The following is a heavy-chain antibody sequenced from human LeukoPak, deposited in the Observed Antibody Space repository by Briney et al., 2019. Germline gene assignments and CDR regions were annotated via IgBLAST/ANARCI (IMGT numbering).Heavy chain of an antibody. CDR1: GFSFSNFQ. CDR3: ARDFYDRTGYDY. J-gene: IGHJ4*02. V-gene: IGHV3-48*03. CDR2: IDSSGSDI. D-gene: IGHD3-22*01. Sequence: GGSLRLSCAASGFSFSNFQMNWVRQAPGKGLEWISFIDSSGSDIYYADSVKGRFTISRDNAKNSLFLQMSSLRDEDAAVYYCARDFYDRTGYDYWGQGTLATVSS.